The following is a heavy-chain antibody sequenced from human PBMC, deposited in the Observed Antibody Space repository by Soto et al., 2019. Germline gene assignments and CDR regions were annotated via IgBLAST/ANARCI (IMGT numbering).Heavy chain of an antibody. CDR3: ARDLYSSSWRFFGP. V-gene: IGHV3-33*01. J-gene: IGHJ5*02. CDR1: GFTFSSYG. Sequence: QVQLVESGGGVVQPGRSLRLSCAASGFTFSSYGMHWVRQAPGKGLEWVAVIWCDGSNKYYADSVKGRFTISRDNSKNTLYLQMNSLRAEDTAVYYCARDLYSSSWRFFGPWGQGTLVTVSS. D-gene: IGHD6-13*01. CDR2: IWCDGSNK.